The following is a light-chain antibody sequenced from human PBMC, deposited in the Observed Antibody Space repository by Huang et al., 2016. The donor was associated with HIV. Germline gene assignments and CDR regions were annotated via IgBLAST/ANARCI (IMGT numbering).Light chain of an antibody. Sequence: EIVLTQSPGTLSLSPGERATLSCRASQSISADYLAWYQQKTGQAPRLLIYAASSTATGIPDRFSGSGSGTDFTLTIYRLEPEDFAVYFCQQYAESPWTFGQGTKVEIK. V-gene: IGKV3-20*01. CDR3: QQYAESPWT. J-gene: IGKJ1*01. CDR2: AAS. CDR1: QSISADY.